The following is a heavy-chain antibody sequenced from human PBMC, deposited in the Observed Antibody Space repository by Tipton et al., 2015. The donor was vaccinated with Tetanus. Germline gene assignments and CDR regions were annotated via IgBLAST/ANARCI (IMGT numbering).Heavy chain of an antibody. Sequence: SLRLSCAASGFTFSSYGMSWVRQAPGKGLEWVAVIYSGGTMTFYADSVKGRFTISRDNSKNSLYLQMNSLRAEDTAVYYCAKGKGHTVTYFDSWGQGTLVTVSS. CDR1: GFTFSSYG. J-gene: IGHJ4*02. CDR2: IYSGGTMT. V-gene: IGHV3-23*03. D-gene: IGHD4-17*01. CDR3: AKGKGHTVTYFDS.